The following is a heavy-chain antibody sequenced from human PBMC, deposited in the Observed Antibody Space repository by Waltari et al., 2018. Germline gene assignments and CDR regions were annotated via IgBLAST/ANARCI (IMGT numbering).Heavy chain of an antibody. Sequence: DVQLVESGGGLIQPGGSLRLSCAASGITVSSNYINWVRQAPRRGLEWVSLITGGGTTYYADSVKGRFTISRDNTKNTFYLQMNSLRADDTAVYFCARDRGYYDNSGSPIGGMHYWGQGTLVTVSS. CDR1: GITVSSNY. J-gene: IGHJ4*02. V-gene: IGHV3-53*01. CDR3: ARDRGYYDNSGSPIGGMHY. D-gene: IGHD3-22*01. CDR2: ITGGGTT.